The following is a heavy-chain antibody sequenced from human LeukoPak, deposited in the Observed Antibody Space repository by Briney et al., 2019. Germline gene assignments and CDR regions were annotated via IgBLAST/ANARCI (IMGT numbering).Heavy chain of an antibody. J-gene: IGHJ6*03. CDR1: GGSISSYY. CDR2: IYTSGST. D-gene: IGHD6-19*01. V-gene: IGHV4-4*07. Sequence: SETLSLTCTVSGGSISSYYWSWIRQPAGKGLEWIGRIYTSGSTNYNPSLKSRVTMSVDTSKNQFSLKLSSVTAADTAVYYCAGESSGPTPYYMDVWGKGTTVTVSS. CDR3: AGESSGPTPYYMDV.